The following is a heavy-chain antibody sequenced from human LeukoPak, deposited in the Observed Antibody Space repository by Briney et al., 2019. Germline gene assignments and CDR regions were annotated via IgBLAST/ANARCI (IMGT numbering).Heavy chain of an antibody. D-gene: IGHD5-12*01. CDR2: INHSGST. CDR1: GGSFSGYY. Sequence: SETLSLTCAVYGGSFSGYYWSWIRQPPGKGLEWIGEINHSGSTNYNPSLKSRVTISVDTSKNQFSLKLNSATAADTAVYYCARVRGYSGYDNDYWGQGTLVTVSS. J-gene: IGHJ4*02. V-gene: IGHV4-34*01. CDR3: ARVRGYSGYDNDY.